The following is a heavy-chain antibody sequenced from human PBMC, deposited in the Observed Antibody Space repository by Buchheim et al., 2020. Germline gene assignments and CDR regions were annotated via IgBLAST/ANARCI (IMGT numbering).Heavy chain of an antibody. CDR2: ISGSGQSA. V-gene: IGHV3-23*01. Sequence: EVQLLESGGDLVQPGGSLRLSCTTSGFNFETYAINWVRQVPGKGLQWVSAISGSGQSAYYTDSVKGRFTISRDSSKQTVFLQLDNLRAEDTAIYYCAKDGTQTELASAIGDWYFDVWGRGTL. D-gene: IGHD2-21*02. CDR1: GFNFETYA. J-gene: IGHJ2*01. CDR3: AKDGTQTELASAIGDWYFDV.